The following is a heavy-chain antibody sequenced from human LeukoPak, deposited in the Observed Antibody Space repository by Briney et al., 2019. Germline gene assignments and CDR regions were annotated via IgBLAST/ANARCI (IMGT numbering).Heavy chain of an antibody. CDR3: ARGTYYYDSSGYYSFDY. CDR2: ISSSGSTI. CDR1: GFTFSSYE. Sequence: HPGGSLRLSCAASGFTFSSYEMNWVRQAPGKGLEWVSYISSSGSTIYYADSVKGRFTISRDNAKNSLYLQMNSLRAEDTAVYCCARGTYYYDSSGYYSFDYWGQGTLVTVSS. J-gene: IGHJ4*02. D-gene: IGHD3-22*01. V-gene: IGHV3-48*03.